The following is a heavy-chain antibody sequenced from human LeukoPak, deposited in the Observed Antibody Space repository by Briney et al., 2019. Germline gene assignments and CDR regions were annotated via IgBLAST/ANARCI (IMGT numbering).Heavy chain of an antibody. CDR1: GGSISSYY. V-gene: IGHV4-4*07. J-gene: IGHJ3*02. D-gene: IGHD3-22*01. Sequence: SETLSLTCTGSGGSISSYYWSWIRQPAGKGLEWIGRIYTSGSTNYNPSLKSRVTTSVDTSKNQFSLKLSSVTAADTAVYYCARDLYYDSSTDAFDIWGQGTMVTVSS. CDR3: ARDLYYDSSTDAFDI. CDR2: IYTSGST.